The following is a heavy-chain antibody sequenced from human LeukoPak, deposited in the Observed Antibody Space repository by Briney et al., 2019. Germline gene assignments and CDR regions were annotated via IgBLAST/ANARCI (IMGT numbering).Heavy chain of an antibody. V-gene: IGHV3-53*01. J-gene: IGHJ4*02. CDR2: IYSGGST. CDR1: GFTVSSNY. D-gene: IGHD3-22*01. CDR3: ARDANYYDSSGYFFDY. Sequence: GGSLRLSCAASGFTVSSNYMSWVRQAPGKGLEWVSVIYSGGSTYYADSVKGRFTISRDNSKNTVYLQMNNLRAEDTAVYYCARDANYYDSSGYFFDYWGQGTLVTVSS.